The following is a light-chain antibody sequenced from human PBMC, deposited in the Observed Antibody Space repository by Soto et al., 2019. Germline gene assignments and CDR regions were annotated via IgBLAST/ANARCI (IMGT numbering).Light chain of an antibody. CDR3: QQRSNFIT. J-gene: IGKJ5*01. Sequence: EIVLTQSPATLSLSPGKISTLSCRASQSVSSYLAWYQQKPGQAPRLLIYDASNRATGIPARFSGSGSGTEFTLTISSLQSEDFAVYYCQQRSNFITFGHGTRLEIK. V-gene: IGKV3-11*01. CDR2: DAS. CDR1: QSVSSY.